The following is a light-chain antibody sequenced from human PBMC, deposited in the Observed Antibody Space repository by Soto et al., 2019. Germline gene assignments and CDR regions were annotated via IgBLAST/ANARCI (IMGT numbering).Light chain of an antibody. CDR1: SSDVGGQNY. V-gene: IGLV2-8*01. J-gene: IGLJ1*01. CDR2: AVT. Sequence: QSALTQPPSASGSPGQSVAISCTGTSSDVGGQNYVSWYQQHPGKAPKLIIYAVTERPSGVPDRFSGSKSGNTASLTASGLQTEDEADYYCSSHAGNNNYVFGTGTRSPS. CDR3: SSHAGNNNYV.